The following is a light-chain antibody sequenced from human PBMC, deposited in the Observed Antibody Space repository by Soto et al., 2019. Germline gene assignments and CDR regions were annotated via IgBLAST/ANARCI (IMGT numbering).Light chain of an antibody. J-gene: IGKJ1*01. CDR3: QQLNSYPPWA. CDR2: AAS. CDR1: HAISSY. V-gene: IGKV1-9*01. Sequence: DIQLTQSPSFLSASVGDRVTITCRASHAISSYLAWYQQKPGKAPKLLIYAASTLQSGVPSRFSGSGSGTEFTLTISSLQPEDFATYYCQQLNSYPPWAFGQGTKVEIK.